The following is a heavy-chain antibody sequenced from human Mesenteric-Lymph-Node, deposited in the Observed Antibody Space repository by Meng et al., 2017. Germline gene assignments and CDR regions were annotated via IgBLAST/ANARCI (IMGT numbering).Heavy chain of an antibody. V-gene: IGHV3-11*01. Sequence: GGSLRLSCAASGFTFSDYYMSCIRQAPGKGVEWISYISRKSDSIFTGDSVRGRYAISRDNRKNSLYLQMNNLRVEDTAVYYWARAGTTEVFDAFDMWGQGTMVTVSS. D-gene: IGHD1/OR15-1a*01. J-gene: IGHJ3*02. CDR2: ISRKSDSI. CDR3: ARAGTTEVFDAFDM. CDR1: GFTFSDYY.